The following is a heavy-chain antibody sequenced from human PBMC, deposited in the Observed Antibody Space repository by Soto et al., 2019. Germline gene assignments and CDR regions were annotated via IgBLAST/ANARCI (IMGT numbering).Heavy chain of an antibody. Sequence: EVQLLESGGGLVQPGGSLSLSCAASGFTFSNYAVTWVRQAPGKGLEWVSTISGSGGSTYDADSVKSRFTISRDNSKNTLYLQMNSLRAEDTAVYYCAKDQGSSWYEIDYWGQGTLVTVSS. CDR2: ISGSGGST. CDR3: AKDQGSSWYEIDY. D-gene: IGHD6-13*01. J-gene: IGHJ4*02. CDR1: GFTFSNYA. V-gene: IGHV3-23*01.